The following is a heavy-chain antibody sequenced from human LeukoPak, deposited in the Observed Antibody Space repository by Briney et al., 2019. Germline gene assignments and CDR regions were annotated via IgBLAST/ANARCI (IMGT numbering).Heavy chain of an antibody. D-gene: IGHD3-3*01. CDR2: ISSSGRTI. V-gene: IGHV3-48*03. Sequence: PGGSLRLSCAASGFTFSTYEMNWVRQAPGKGLEWVSYISSSGRTIYYADSVKGRFTISRDNAKNSLSLQTNSLRAEDTAVYYCAKDGGQLLVEDLGQGTLVTVSS. CDR3: AKDGGQLLVED. CDR1: GFTFSTYE. J-gene: IGHJ4*02.